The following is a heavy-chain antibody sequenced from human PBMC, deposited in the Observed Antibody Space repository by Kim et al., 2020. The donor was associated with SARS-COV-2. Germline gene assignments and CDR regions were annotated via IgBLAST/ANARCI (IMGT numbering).Heavy chain of an antibody. V-gene: IGHV1-46*01. D-gene: IGHD3-9*01. CDR2: INPSGGST. Sequence: ASVKVSCKASGYTFTSYYMHWVRQAPGQGLEWMGIINPSGGSTSYAQKFQGRVTMTRDTSTSTVYMELSSLRSEDTAVYYCARVYDILTGYPDYFDYWGQGTLVTVSS. CDR1: GYTFTSYY. J-gene: IGHJ4*02. CDR3: ARVYDILTGYPDYFDY.